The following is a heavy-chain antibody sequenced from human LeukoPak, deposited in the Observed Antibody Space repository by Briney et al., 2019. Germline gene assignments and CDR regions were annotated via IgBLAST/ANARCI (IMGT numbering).Heavy chain of an antibody. D-gene: IGHD6-6*01. CDR1: GGTFSSYA. Sequence: ASVKVSCKASGGTFSSYAISWVRQAPGQGLEWMGGIIPIFGTANYAQKFQGRVTITADESTSTAFMELSSLRSEDTAVYYCARADSSSSEWDYWGQGTLVTVSS. V-gene: IGHV1-69*13. CDR2: IIPIFGTA. J-gene: IGHJ4*02. CDR3: ARADSSSSEWDY.